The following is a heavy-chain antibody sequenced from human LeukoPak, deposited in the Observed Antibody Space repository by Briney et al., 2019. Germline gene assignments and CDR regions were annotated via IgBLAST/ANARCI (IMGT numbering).Heavy chain of an antibody. Sequence: GGSLRLSCVASGFNFRTYGMHWVRQAPGTAAEWVSSVTPSSDRTFYADPVKGRFTISRDNSKNTVYLQMNSLRAEDTATYYRASRDPCRGGNCYALAYWGQGTLVTVSS. D-gene: IGHD2-15*01. CDR1: GFNFRTYG. CDR3: ASRDPCRGGNCYALAY. CDR2: VTPSSDRT. J-gene: IGHJ4*02. V-gene: IGHV3-23*01.